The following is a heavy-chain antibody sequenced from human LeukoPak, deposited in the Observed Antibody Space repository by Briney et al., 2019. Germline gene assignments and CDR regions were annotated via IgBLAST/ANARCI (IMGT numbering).Heavy chain of an antibody. CDR1: GGSISGYY. D-gene: IGHD3-10*01. CDR3: ARSFGSGTYYKY. Sequence: SETLSLTCTVSGGSISGYYWTWIRQPAGKGLEWIGRVYASGTTNYNPSLKSRVTMSIDTSKNQFSLNLSSVTAADTAVYYCARSFGSGTYYKYWGQGTLVTVS. CDR2: VYASGTT. V-gene: IGHV4-4*07. J-gene: IGHJ4*02.